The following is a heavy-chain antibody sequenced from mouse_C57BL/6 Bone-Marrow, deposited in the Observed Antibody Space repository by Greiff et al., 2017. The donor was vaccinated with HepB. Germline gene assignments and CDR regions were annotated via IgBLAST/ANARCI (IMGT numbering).Heavy chain of an antibody. D-gene: IGHD1-1*01. CDR1: GFTFSSYA. CDR3: ARDLGSSPLFAY. V-gene: IGHV5-4*01. CDR2: ISDGGSYT. J-gene: IGHJ3*01. Sequence: EVMLVESGGGLVKPGGSLKLSCAASGFTFSSYATSWVRQTPEKRLEWVATISDGGSYTYYPDNVKGRFTISRDNAKNNLYLQMSHLKSEDTAMYYCARDLGSSPLFAYWGQGTLVTVSA.